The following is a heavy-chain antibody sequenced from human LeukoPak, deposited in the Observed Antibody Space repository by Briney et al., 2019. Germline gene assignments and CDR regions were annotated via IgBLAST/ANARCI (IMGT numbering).Heavy chain of an antibody. V-gene: IGHV3-30*03. D-gene: IGHD6-13*01. CDR1: GFIFSGYG. CDR3: AVYSSRAPQFDY. J-gene: IGHJ4*02. Sequence: PGGSLRLSCAASGFIFSGYGMHWVRQAPGKGLEWVAVISYDGSNKYYADSVKGRFTISRDNSKNTLYLQMNSLRAEDTAVYYCAVYSSRAPQFDYWGQGTLVTVSS. CDR2: ISYDGSNK.